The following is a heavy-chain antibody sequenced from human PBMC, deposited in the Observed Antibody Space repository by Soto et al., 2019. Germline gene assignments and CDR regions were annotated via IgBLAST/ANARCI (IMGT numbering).Heavy chain of an antibody. J-gene: IGHJ4*02. CDR3: ARGLVRIAIIGF. CDR1: GYAFSDYY. V-gene: IGHV1-46*01. CDR2: LDPARGRA. Sequence: EQSGSEVKRPGASVRVSCETSGYAFSDYYIHWLRHAPGIGLQWMGFLDPARGRAMLAPRFKGRVRMTGDVSRITFYIEMRALTSGDTAVYYCARGLVRIAIIGFWGQGTSVIVS. D-gene: IGHD2-21*01.